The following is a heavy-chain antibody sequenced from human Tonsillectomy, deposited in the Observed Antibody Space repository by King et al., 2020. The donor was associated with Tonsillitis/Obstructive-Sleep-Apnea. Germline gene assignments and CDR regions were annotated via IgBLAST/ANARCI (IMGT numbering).Heavy chain of an antibody. V-gene: IGHV2-5*02. Sequence: TLKESGPSLLKPTQTLTLTCTFSGFSLSTSGVGVGWIRQPPGKALEWLAVIYWDDDKSYSPSLKSRLTITKDTSKNQVVLKMTNMDPVDTATYYCAHSLYYYDSSAGAHFDYWGQGTLVTVSS. CDR2: IYWDDDK. CDR3: AHSLYYYDSSAGAHFDY. D-gene: IGHD3-22*01. CDR1: GFSLSTSGVG. J-gene: IGHJ4*02.